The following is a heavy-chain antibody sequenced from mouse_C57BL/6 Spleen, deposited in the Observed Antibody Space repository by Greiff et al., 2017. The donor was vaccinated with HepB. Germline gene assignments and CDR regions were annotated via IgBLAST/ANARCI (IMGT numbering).Heavy chain of an antibody. J-gene: IGHJ1*03. Sequence: EVKLMESGPGLVKPSQSLSLTCSVTGYSITSGYYWNWIRQFPGNKLEWMGYISYDGSNNYNPSLKNRISITRDTSKNQFFLKLNSVTTEDTATYYCARVKYYYGSSYWYFDVWGTGTTVTVSS. CDR1: GYSITSGYY. CDR2: ISYDGSN. V-gene: IGHV3-6*01. D-gene: IGHD1-1*01. CDR3: ARVKYYYGSSYWYFDV.